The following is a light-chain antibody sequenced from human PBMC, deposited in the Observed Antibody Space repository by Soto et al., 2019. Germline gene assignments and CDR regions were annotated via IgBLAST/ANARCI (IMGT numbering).Light chain of an antibody. J-gene: IGLJ2*01. CDR3: QVWDSGSAHVL. V-gene: IGLV3-21*01. CDR1: NIGSKG. Sequence: SYELTQPPSVSVAPGETARISGGGNNIGSKGVHGYQQKPGQAPVLVIYSDTDLPPVIPERFSGSNSANMATLTISRVEAGDEADYYCQVWDSGSAHVLFGGGTKLTVL. CDR2: SDT.